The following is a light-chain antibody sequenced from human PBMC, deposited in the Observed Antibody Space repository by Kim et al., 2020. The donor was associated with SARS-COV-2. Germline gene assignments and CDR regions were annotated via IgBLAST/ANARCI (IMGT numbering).Light chain of an antibody. CDR1: SSDVGGWNY. CDR2: EVT. J-gene: IGLJ1*01. Sequence: GQSVTISCTGASSDVGGWNYVSWYQHHPGRAPKLMIYEVTRRPSGVPDRFSGSKSGNTASLTVSGLHAEDEADYYCSSYAGSNTVVFGTGTKVTVL. V-gene: IGLV2-8*01. CDR3: SSYAGSNTVV.